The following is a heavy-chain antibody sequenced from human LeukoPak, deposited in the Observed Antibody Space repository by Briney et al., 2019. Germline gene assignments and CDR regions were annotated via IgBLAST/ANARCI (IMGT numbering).Heavy chain of an antibody. V-gene: IGHV3-49*03. CDR1: GFTSGDYA. CDR3: TRGITMVRD. J-gene: IGHJ4*02. D-gene: IGHD3-10*01. CDR2: IRNKDHGGTT. Sequence: GGSLRLSCITSGFTSGDYATSWFRQAPGKGLEWVGLIRNKDHGGTTEYAASVKGRFTISRDDSKSIAYLQMNSLKTEDTGLYYCTRGITMVRDWGQGTLVTVSS.